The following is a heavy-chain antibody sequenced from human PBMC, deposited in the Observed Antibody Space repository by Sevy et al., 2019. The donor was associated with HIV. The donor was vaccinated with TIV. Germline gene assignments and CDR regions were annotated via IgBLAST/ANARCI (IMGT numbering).Heavy chain of an antibody. Sequence: ASVKVSCKASGYSITVYYVHWVRQVPGQGLEYMGWINPSNGDTKKPQKFQGRVTMTRDTSVNIVFMELNWLTSDDTAVYYCALLETAFDYWGQGTQVTVSS. J-gene: IGHJ4*02. CDR3: ALLETAFDY. CDR1: GYSITVYY. D-gene: IGHD3-10*01. CDR2: INPSNGDT. V-gene: IGHV1-2*02.